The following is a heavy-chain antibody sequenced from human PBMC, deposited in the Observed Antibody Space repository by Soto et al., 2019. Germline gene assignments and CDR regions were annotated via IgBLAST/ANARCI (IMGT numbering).Heavy chain of an antibody. Sequence: GGSLRLSCAASGFTFSTYEFNWVRQAPGRGLEWISYISVSGNIIKYAESVKGRFTISRDNADNSLHLHMSNLRVDDTALYFCVRDTMRASAAASLDYWGQGTHVTVSS. CDR1: GFTFSTYE. CDR2: ISVSGNII. V-gene: IGHV3-48*03. J-gene: IGHJ4*02. D-gene: IGHD2-2*01. CDR3: VRDTMRASAAASLDY.